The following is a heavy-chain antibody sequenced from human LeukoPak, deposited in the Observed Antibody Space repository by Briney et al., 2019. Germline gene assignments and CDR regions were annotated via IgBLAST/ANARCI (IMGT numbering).Heavy chain of an antibody. D-gene: IGHD3-10*01. CDR3: ARHRRGPNWFDP. Sequence: SETLPLTCTVSGGSISSYYWSWIRQPPGKGLEWIGYIYYSGSTNYNPSLKSRVTISVDTSKNQFSLKLSSVTAADTAVHYCARHRRGPNWFDPWGQGTLVTVSS. CDR2: IYYSGST. V-gene: IGHV4-59*08. CDR1: GGSISSYY. J-gene: IGHJ5*02.